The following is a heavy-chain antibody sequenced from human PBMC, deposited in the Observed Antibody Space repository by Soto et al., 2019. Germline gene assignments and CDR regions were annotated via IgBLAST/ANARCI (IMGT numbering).Heavy chain of an antibody. Sequence: ASVKVSCKASGYAFSFGFSWVRQAPGQGLEWMGWISASDGSTNSAQKFRGRISLTTDTSTNTAYLDLLSLTSDDTAVYFCATYSLGSGSYYRFDNWGQGTLVTVSS. CDR2: ISASDGST. J-gene: IGHJ4*02. CDR3: ATYSLGSGSYYRFDN. V-gene: IGHV1-18*01. CDR1: GYAFSFG. D-gene: IGHD3-10*01.